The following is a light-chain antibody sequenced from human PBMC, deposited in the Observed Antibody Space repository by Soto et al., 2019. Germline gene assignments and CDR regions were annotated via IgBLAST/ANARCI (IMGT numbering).Light chain of an antibody. J-gene: IGKJ4*01. CDR3: QQTYSIPLT. CDR2: FTS. Sequence: DIQMTQSPSSLSASVGDRVTITCRASQSISRYLNWYQQKPGRAPKLLISFTSNLQSGVPSRFSGSESGADFTLTISSLQPEDFATYHCQQTYSIPLTFGGGTKVEIK. V-gene: IGKV1-39*01. CDR1: QSISRY.